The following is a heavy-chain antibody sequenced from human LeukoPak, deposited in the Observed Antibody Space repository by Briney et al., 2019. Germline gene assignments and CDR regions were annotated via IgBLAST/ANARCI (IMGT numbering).Heavy chain of an antibody. CDR3: ARDTSGYDSFDY. CDR2: ISYDGSNK. V-gene: IGHV3-30-3*01. CDR1: GFTFSSYA. J-gene: IGHJ4*02. D-gene: IGHD5-12*01. Sequence: GSLRLSCAASGFTFSSYAMHWVRQAPGKGLEWVAVISYDGSNKYYADSVKGRFTISRDNSKNTLYLQMNSLRAEDTAVYYCARDTSGYDSFDYWGQGTLVTVSS.